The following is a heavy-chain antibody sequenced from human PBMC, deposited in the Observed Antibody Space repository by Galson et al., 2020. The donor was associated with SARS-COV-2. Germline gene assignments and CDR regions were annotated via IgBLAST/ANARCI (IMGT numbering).Heavy chain of an antibody. J-gene: IGHJ6*02. CDR2: INPNRGGK. CDR3: ARESASCSSTSCYPYYYYGMDV. CDR1: GYTFTGYY. Sequence: ASVKVYCKASGYTFTGYYMHWVRQAPGQGLEWMGWINPNRGGKNYAQKFQGRVTMTRDTSISTAYMELSRLRSDDTAVYYCARESASCSSTSCYPYYYYGMDVWGQGTTVTVSS. V-gene: IGHV1-2*02. D-gene: IGHD2-2*01.